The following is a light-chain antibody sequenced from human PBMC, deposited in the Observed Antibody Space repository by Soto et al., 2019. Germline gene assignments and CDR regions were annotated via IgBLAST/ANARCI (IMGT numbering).Light chain of an antibody. V-gene: IGLV2-14*01. CDR1: NSDVGGYNY. CDR3: MSYTSSSTLFV. CDR2: EVS. Sequence: QSVLTQPASVSGSPGQSITISCTGSNSDVGGYNYVSWYQQHAGKAPKLMIDEVSNRPSGVSNRFSGSKSGNTASLTISGLQAEDEADYYCMSYTSSSTLFVFGTGTKVTVL. J-gene: IGLJ1*01.